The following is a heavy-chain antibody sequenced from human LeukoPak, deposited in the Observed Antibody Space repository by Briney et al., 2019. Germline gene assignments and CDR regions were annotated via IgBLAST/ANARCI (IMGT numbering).Heavy chain of an antibody. V-gene: IGHV3-74*03. CDR1: GFTFSSYW. Sequence: GGSLRLSCAASGFTFSSYWMHWVRQAPGKGLVWVSRINGDGSSITYADSVKGRFTISRDNAKNTLFLQMNSLRVEDTAVYYCAREGRVSGYDFDCWGQGTLVTVSS. CDR3: AREGRVSGYDFDC. D-gene: IGHD5-12*01. CDR2: INGDGSSI. J-gene: IGHJ4*02.